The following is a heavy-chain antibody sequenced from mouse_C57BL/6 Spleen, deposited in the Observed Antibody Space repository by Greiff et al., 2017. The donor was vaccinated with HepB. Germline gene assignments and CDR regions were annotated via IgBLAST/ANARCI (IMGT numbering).Heavy chain of an antibody. V-gene: IGHV1-59*01. CDR1: GYTFTSYW. Sequence: QVQLQQPGAELVRPGTSVKLSCKASGYTFTSYWMHWVKQRPGQGLEWIGVIDPSDSYTNYNQKFKGKATLTVDTSSSTAYMQLSSLTSEDSAVYYCARRRFDVWGTGTTVTVSS. CDR3: ARRRFDV. J-gene: IGHJ1*03. CDR2: IDPSDSYT.